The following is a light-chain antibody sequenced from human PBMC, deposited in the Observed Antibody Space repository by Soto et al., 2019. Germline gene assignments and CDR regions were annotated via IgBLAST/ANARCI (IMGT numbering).Light chain of an antibody. Sequence: QSALTQPPSVSGAPGQRVIISCTVSSSNIGAHYYIHWYQQLPGTAPKLLIYGNSNRLSGVPDRFSGSKSGTSASLAITGLQAEDEADYYCQSYDSSLSGSVFGGGTKLTVL. J-gene: IGLJ3*02. CDR2: GNS. CDR3: QSYDSSLSGSV. V-gene: IGLV1-40*01. CDR1: SSNIGAHYY.